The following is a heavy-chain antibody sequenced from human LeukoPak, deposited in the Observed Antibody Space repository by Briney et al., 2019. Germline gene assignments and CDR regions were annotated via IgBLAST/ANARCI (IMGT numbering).Heavy chain of an antibody. CDR3: TTGAMTTVNPFDY. CDR2: IKSKTDGGTT. CDR1: GFTFSNAW. V-gene: IGHV3-15*01. D-gene: IGHD4-17*01. J-gene: IGHJ4*02. Sequence: KPGGSLRLSCAASGFTFSNAWMSWVRQAPGKGLEWVGRIKSKTDGGTTDYAAPVKGRFTISRDDPKNTLYLQMNSLKTEDTAVYYCTTGAMTTVNPFDYWGQGTLVTVSS.